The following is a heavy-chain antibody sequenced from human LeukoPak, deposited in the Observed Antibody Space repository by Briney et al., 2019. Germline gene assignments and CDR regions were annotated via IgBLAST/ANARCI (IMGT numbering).Heavy chain of an antibody. CDR2: INSDGSST. V-gene: IGHV3-74*01. CDR1: GFTFSSYW. CDR3: ARVSDYVSVDP. D-gene: IGHD3-16*01. J-gene: IGHJ5*02. Sequence: GGSLRLSCAASGFTFSSYWMHWVRQVPNQGLMWVSRINSDGSSTSYADSVKGRFTISRDNAKNTLYLQMNSLRAEDTAVYYCARVSDYVSVDPWGQGTLVTVSS.